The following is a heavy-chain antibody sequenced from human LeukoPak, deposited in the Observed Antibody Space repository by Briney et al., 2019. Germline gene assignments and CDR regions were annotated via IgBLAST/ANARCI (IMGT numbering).Heavy chain of an antibody. J-gene: IGHJ4*02. CDR2: INAGNGNT. CDR3: ARDFRYGDYVRPRYYFDY. V-gene: IGHV1-3*01. D-gene: IGHD4-17*01. CDR1: GYTFTSYA. Sequence: GASVKVSCKAAGYTFTSYAMHWGRQAPGQRLEWMGWINAGNGNTKYSQKFQGRVTITRDTSASTAYMELSSLRPEDTAVYYCARDFRYGDYVRPRYYFDYWGQGTLVTVSS.